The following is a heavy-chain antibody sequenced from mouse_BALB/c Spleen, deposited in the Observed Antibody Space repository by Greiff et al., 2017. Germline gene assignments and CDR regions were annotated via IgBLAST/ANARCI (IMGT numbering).Heavy chain of an antibody. D-gene: IGHD1-2*01. CDR1: GYAFTNYL. CDR3: ARPHYYDGEGYFDY. Sequence: QVQLKQSGAELVRPGTSVKVSCKASGYAFTNYLIEWVKQRPGQGLEWIGVINPGSGGTNYNEKFKGKATLTADKSSSTAYMQLSSLTSDDSAVYYCARPHYYDGEGYFDYWGQGTTLTVSS. V-gene: IGHV1-54*03. CDR2: INPGSGGT. J-gene: IGHJ2*01.